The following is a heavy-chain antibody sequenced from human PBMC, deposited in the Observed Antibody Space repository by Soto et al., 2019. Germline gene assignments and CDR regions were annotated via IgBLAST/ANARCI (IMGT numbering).Heavy chain of an antibody. CDR2: ISYDGSNK. CDR1: GFTFSSYA. CDR3: ARDKGDFDY. Sequence: GGSLRLSCAASGFTFSSYAMHWVRQAPGKGLEWVAVISYDGSNKYYADSVKGRFTISRDNAKNSLYLQMNSLRAEDTAVYYCARDKGDFDYWGQETLVTVSS. V-gene: IGHV3-30-3*01. J-gene: IGHJ4*02.